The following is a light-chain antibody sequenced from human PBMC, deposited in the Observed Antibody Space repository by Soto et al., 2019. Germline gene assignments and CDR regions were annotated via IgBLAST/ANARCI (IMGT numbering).Light chain of an antibody. Sequence: EIVMTQSPATLSVAPGERATLSCRASQSISNNLAWYQQKPGQSPRLLIFGASTRATGIRARFSGSGSGTEFPLAVRTLHYEDSVVYYCVQHNGGHLVFVVVTKVEIK. CDR1: QSISNN. J-gene: IGKJ4*01. CDR2: GAS. CDR3: VQHNGGHLV. V-gene: IGKV3-15*01.